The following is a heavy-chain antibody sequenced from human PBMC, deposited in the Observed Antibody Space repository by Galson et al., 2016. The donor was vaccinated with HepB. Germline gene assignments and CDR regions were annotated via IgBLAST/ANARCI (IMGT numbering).Heavy chain of an antibody. J-gene: IGHJ4*02. V-gene: IGHV3-48*03. CDR2: ISRSGHEI. Sequence: SLRLSCAASGFIFSHYEMNWVRQAPGKGLEWISYISRSGHEIYYADSLKGRFTISRDDAKNSLSLQLNSLRVEDTAVYYCVTENWGAFDYWGQGTLVTVSS. D-gene: IGHD1-26*01. CDR3: VTENWGAFDY. CDR1: GFIFSHYE.